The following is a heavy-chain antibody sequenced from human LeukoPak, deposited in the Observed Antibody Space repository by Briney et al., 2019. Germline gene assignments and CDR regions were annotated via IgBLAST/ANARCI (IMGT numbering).Heavy chain of an antibody. J-gene: IGHJ4*02. D-gene: IGHD2-21*02. CDR2: IRQDGSEK. CDR3: ARDRYCGGDCYSDY. CDR1: GFTFSSYW. Sequence: GGSLRLSCAASGFTFSSYWMGWVRQAPGKGLEWVANIRQDGSEKYYVDSVKGRFTISRDNAKNSLYLQMNSLRAEDTAVYYCARDRYCGGDCYSDYWGQGTLVTVSS. V-gene: IGHV3-7*01.